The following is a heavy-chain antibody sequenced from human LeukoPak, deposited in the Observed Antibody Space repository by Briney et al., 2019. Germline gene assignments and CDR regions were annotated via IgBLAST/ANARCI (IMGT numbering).Heavy chain of an antibody. D-gene: IGHD2-2*01. J-gene: IGHJ4*02. V-gene: IGHV1-2*06. Sequence: ASVKVSCKASGYTFTSYDINWVRQATGQGLEWMGRINPNSGGTNYAQKFQGRVTMTRDTSISTAYMELSRLRSDDTAVYYCAREGGYQVPYFDYWGQGTLVTVSS. CDR1: GYTFTSYD. CDR2: INPNSGGT. CDR3: AREGGYQVPYFDY.